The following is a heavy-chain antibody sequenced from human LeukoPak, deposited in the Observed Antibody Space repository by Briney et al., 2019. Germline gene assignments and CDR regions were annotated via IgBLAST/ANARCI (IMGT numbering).Heavy chain of an antibody. D-gene: IGHD1-26*01. CDR3: ARLVGDVTTWDC. Sequence: HPGGSLRLSCAASGFTFSSYAMSWVRQAPGKGLEWVASIKQDESEKYYVDSVKGRFTTSRDNAKSSLYLQMNALRGEDTAVYYCARLVGDVTTWDCWGQGTLVPSPQ. J-gene: IGHJ4*02. CDR1: GFTFSSYA. V-gene: IGHV3-7*03. CDR2: IKQDESEK.